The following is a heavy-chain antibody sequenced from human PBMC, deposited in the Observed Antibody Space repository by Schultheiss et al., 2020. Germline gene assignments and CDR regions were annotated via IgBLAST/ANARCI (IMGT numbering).Heavy chain of an antibody. CDR1: GGSISSYY. D-gene: IGHD3-22*01. J-gene: IGHJ4*02. V-gene: IGHV4-4*07. CDR2: IYASGST. CDR3: AREGHYYDSSGYYYDFDY. Sequence: SETLSLTCTVSGGSISSYYWSWIRQPAGKGLEWVGRIYASGSTNYNPSLKSRVTMSVDTSKNQVSLNLRSVTAADTAVYYCAREGHYYDSSGYYYDFDYWGQGTLVTVSS.